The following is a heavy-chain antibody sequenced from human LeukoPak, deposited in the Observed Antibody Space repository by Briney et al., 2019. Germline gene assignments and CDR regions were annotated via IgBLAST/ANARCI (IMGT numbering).Heavy chain of an antibody. Sequence: GASVKVSCKASGYTFTNYYINWVRQAPGQGLEWMGWISAYNFNTNYAQKLQGRVTMTTDTSTGTAYMELRSLRSDDTAVYYCARGTAQPHDYWGQGTQVTVSS. D-gene: IGHD2-2*01. CDR2: ISAYNFNT. J-gene: IGHJ4*02. V-gene: IGHV1-18*01. CDR1: GYTFTNYY. CDR3: ARGTAQPHDY.